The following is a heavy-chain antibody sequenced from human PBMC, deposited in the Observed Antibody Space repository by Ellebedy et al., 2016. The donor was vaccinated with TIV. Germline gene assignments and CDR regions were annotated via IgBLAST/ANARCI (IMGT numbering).Heavy chain of an antibody. J-gene: IGHJ3*02. CDR2: IYYSGST. Sequence: GSLRLSCTVSGGSISSYYWSWIRQPPGKGLEWIGYIYYSGSTNYNPSLKSRVNISVDTSKNQFSLKLSSVTAADTAVYYCARRGGWPSGAFDIWGQGTMVTVSS. CDR1: GGSISSYY. CDR3: ARRGGWPSGAFDI. V-gene: IGHV4-59*01. D-gene: IGHD6-19*01.